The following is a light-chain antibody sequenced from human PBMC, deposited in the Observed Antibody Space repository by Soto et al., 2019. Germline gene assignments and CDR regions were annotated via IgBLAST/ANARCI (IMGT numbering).Light chain of an antibody. CDR2: WAS. CDR1: QSIFVSYNNKNY. CDR3: QHYYTPPLT. J-gene: IGKJ4*01. Sequence: DIVMTQSPDSLAVSLGERATINCKSSQSIFVSYNNKNYLAWYQQKPGQSPRLLISWASIRASGVPDRFSGSGSGTDFTLSISSLQAEDVAVYYCQHYYTPPLTFGGGTKVEIK. V-gene: IGKV4-1*01.